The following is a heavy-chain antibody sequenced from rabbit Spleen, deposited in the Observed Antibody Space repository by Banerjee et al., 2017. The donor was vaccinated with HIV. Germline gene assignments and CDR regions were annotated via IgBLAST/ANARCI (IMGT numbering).Heavy chain of an antibody. Sequence: QEQLEETGGGLVQAGGSLKLSCKASGFEFSNYGVTWVRQAPGKGLEWIACINAITGKAVYASWAKGRFTFSKTSSTTVTLQMTSLTAADTATYFCARDTSSSFSSYGMDLWGPGTLVTVS. V-gene: IGHV1S45*01. J-gene: IGHJ6*01. D-gene: IGHD1-1*01. CDR2: INAITGKA. CDR3: ARDTSSSFSSYGMDL. CDR1: GFEFSNYG.